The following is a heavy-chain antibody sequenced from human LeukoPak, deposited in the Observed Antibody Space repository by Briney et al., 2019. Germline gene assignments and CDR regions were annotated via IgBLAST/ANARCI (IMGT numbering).Heavy chain of an antibody. V-gene: IGHV3-23*01. CDR2: ISGSGGST. D-gene: IGHD5-12*01. Sequence: GGSLRLSCAASGFTFSSYGMSWVRQAPGKGLEWVSAISGSGGSTYYADSVKGRFTISRDNSKNTLYLQMNSLRAEDTAVYYCAKDRSGGYDAPDYWGQGTLVTVSS. CDR3: AKDRSGGYDAPDY. CDR1: GFTFSSYG. J-gene: IGHJ4*02.